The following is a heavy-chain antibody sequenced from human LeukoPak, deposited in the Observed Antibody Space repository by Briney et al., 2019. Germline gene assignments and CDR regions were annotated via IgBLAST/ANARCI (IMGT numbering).Heavy chain of an antibody. CDR3: AKDRVDGSGSQFDS. D-gene: IGHD3-10*01. V-gene: IGHV3-23*01. J-gene: IGHJ4*02. Sequence: PGGSLRLSCAASGFTFNNHAMIWVRQAPGKGLGWVSSISGSGAMTYYGDSVKGRFTISRDNAMDTLYLQMNSLRADDTAVYYCAKDRVDGSGSQFDSWGQGNLVIVSS. CDR1: GFTFNNHA. CDR2: ISGSGAMT.